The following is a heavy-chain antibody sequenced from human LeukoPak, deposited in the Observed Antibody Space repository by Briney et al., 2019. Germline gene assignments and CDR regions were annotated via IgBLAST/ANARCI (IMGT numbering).Heavy chain of an antibody. D-gene: IGHD6-13*01. Sequence: SETLSLTCAVYGGSFSGYYWSWIRQPPGKGLEWIGEINHSGSTNYNPSLKSRVTISVGTSKNEFSLKLRSVTAADTAVYYCARVTGYRIEDYFDYWGQGTLVTVSS. CDR2: INHSGST. V-gene: IGHV4-34*01. CDR3: ARVTGYRIEDYFDY. CDR1: GGSFSGYY. J-gene: IGHJ4*02.